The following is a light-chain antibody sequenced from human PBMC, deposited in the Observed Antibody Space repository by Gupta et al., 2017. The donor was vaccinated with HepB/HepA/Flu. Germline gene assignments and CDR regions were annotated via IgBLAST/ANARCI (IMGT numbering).Light chain of an antibody. CDR3: QQRSNWLT. Sequence: EIVLTQSPATLSLSPGERATLSCRDSQSVSSYLAWYQQKPGQAPRLLIYDASNRATGIPARFSGSGYGTDFTLTISSRENEDFAVYYCQQRSNWLTFGGGTKVEIK. J-gene: IGKJ4*01. CDR1: QSVSSY. V-gene: IGKV3-11*01. CDR2: DAS.